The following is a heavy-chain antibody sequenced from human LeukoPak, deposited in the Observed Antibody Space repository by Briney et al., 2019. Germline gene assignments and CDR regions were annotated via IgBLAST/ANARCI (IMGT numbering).Heavy chain of an antibody. D-gene: IGHD6-6*01. CDR2: IIPIFGTA. CDR1: GGTFSSYA. V-gene: IGHV1-69*13. J-gene: IGHJ3*02. CDR3: ATATLVDAFDI. Sequence: EPSVKVSCKASGGTFSSYAISWVRQAPGQGLEWMGGIIPIFGTANYAQKFQGRVTITADESTSTAYMELSSLRSEDTAVYYCATATLVDAFDIWGQGTMVTVSS.